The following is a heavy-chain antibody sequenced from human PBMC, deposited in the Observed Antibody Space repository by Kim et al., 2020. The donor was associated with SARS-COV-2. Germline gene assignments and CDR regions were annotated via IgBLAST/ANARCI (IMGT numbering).Heavy chain of an antibody. Sequence: GGSLRLSCAASGFTFSSYGMHWVRQAPGKGLEWVAVISYDGSNKYYAASVTGRFIISRDNSKKTLYLQMNSLRAEDTAVYYCAKALRGYYYMDVCGQGTT. D-gene: IGHD3-22*01. CDR2: ISYDGSNK. CDR1: GFTFSSYG. CDR3: AKALRGYYYMDV. V-gene: IGHV3-30*18. J-gene: IGHJ6*02.